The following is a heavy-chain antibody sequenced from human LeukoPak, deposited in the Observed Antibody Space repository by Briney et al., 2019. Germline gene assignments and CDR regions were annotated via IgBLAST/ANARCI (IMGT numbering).Heavy chain of an antibody. V-gene: IGHV4-59*01. CDR3: ASAFTSSWIDY. J-gene: IGHJ4*02. CDR2: IYYSGST. D-gene: IGHD6-13*01. Sequence: SETLSLTCTVSGGSISSNYWSWLRQPPGKGLEWIGYIYYSGSTNYNPSLMSRVTISGDTSKNQFSLKLSSVTAADTAVYYCASAFTSSWIDYWGQGTLVTVSS. CDR1: GGSISSNY.